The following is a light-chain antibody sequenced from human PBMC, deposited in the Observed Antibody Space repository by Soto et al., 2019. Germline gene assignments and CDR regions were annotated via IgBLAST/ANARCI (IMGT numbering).Light chain of an antibody. CDR1: SSDVGNYIF. Sequence: QSVLSHPASVSWSPGQSITISCTGTSSDVGNYIFVSWYRQHPGKAPKLMIYDINNRPSGVSNRFSGSKSGNTASLTISGLQAEDEADYYCVSYTTSAYYVFGTGTKVTVL. CDR2: DIN. J-gene: IGLJ1*01. V-gene: IGLV2-14*01. CDR3: VSYTTSAYYV.